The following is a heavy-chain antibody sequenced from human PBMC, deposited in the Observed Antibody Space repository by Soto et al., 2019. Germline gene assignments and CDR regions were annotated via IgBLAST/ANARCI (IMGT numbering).Heavy chain of an antibody. D-gene: IGHD2-15*01. CDR1: GGSISSSSYY. CDR3: ACLYLNDSVVVVAATPGCAFDI. CDR2: IYYSGST. Sequence: QLQLQESGPGLVKPSETLSLTCTVSGGSISSSSYYWGWIRQPPGKGLEWIGSIYYSGSTYYNPSLKSRVTRSGTTPTTHFSPGLSPVTVSDTAVYSCACLYLNDSVVVVAATPGCAFDIWGQGTMVTVSS. J-gene: IGHJ3*02. V-gene: IGHV4-39*01.